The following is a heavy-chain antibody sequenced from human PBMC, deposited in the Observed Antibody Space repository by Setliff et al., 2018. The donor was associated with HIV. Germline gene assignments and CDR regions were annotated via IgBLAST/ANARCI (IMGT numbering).Heavy chain of an antibody. CDR3: ARAGGSGDAFDI. D-gene: IGHD3-10*01. Sequence: SETLSLTCAVSGYSISSGYYWGWIRQTPGKGLEWIGEIYHSGSTNYNPSLKSRVTISVEKSKNQFSLSLSSVTAADTAVYYCARAGGSGDAFDIWGQGAMVTVSS. J-gene: IGHJ3*02. V-gene: IGHV4-38-2*01. CDR2: IYHSGST. CDR1: GYSISSGYY.